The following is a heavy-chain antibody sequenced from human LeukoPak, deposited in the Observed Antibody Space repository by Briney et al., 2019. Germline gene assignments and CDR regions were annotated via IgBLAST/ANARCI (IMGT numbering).Heavy chain of an antibody. V-gene: IGHV6-1*01. D-gene: IGHD5-12*01. CDR2: TYYRSQWYN. CDR3: ARISGQRR. J-gene: IGHJ4*02. CDR1: GDSVSSNSAT. Sequence: SPTLSRTCAISGDSVSSNSATWNWIRQSPSRGLEWLGRTYYRSQWYNDYAVSVKSRITINPDTSKNHFSLQLSSVTPEDTAVYYCARISGQRRWGQGPLVTVSS.